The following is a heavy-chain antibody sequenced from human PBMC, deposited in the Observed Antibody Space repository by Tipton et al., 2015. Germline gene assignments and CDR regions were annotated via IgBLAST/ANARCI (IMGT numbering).Heavy chain of an antibody. CDR3: GRWGFGTALDY. V-gene: IGHV3-48*03. Sequence: SLRLSCAASGFTLLTHEMTWVRQAPGKGLEWISYLSTLGDTIYYADSVRGRFTISRDNAKDSLYLQMNSLRAEDSTLYYCGRWGFGTALDYWGQGNLVTVSS. D-gene: IGHD3/OR15-3a*01. CDR1: GFTLLTHE. CDR2: LSTLGDTI. J-gene: IGHJ4*02.